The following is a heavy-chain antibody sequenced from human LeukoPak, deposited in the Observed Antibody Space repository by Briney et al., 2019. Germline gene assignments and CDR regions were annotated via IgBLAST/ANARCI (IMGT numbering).Heavy chain of an antibody. J-gene: IGHJ5*02. Sequence: SETLSLTCTVSGGSISSSSYYWGWIRQHPGKGLEWIGSIYYSGSTYYNPSLKRRVTISVDTSKNQFSLKLSSVTAADTAVYYCAYSSGFLRWFDPWGQGTLVTVSS. CDR1: GGSISSSSYY. V-gene: IGHV4-39*01. CDR2: IYYSGST. CDR3: AYSSGFLRWFDP. D-gene: IGHD6-19*01.